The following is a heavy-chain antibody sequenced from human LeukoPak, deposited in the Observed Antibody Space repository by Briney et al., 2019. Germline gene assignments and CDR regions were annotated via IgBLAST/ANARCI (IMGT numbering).Heavy chain of an antibody. Sequence: GGSLRLSCAASGFTFSSYSMNWVRQAPGNGLEWVSSISSSSSYIYYADSVKGRFTISRDNAKNSLYLQMNSLRAEDTAVYYCARARYDSSGYYDWGQGTLVTVSS. V-gene: IGHV3-21*01. CDR2: ISSSSSYI. CDR3: ARARYDSSGYYD. CDR1: GFTFSSYS. J-gene: IGHJ4*02. D-gene: IGHD3-22*01.